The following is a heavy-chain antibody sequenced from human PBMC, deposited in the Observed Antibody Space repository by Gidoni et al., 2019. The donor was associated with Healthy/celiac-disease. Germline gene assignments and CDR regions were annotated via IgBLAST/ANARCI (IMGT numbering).Heavy chain of an antibody. CDR3: ARGPYSSSLRAYDY. J-gene: IGHJ4*02. CDR1: GGSFRGYY. CDR2: INHSVST. D-gene: IGHD6-13*01. V-gene: IGHV4-34*01. Sequence: QAQLQQWGAGLLKPSAPLSLTCAVYGGSFRGYYWRWSRQPPGKGLEWIGEINHSVSTNYNPSLRRRVTISVDTSKNQFYLRLSSVTAEDTAVYYCARGPYSSSLRAYDYWGQGTLVTVAS.